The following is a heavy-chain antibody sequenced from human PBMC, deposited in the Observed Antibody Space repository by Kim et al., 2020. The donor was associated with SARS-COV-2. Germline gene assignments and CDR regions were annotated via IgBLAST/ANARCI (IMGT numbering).Heavy chain of an antibody. Sequence: GRFTISRDNPKGTLYLQMNSLRAEDTAVYYCARGNYYEPVSLSDYYNGMDVWGQGTTVTVSS. V-gene: IGHV3-30*01. CDR3: ARGNYYEPVSLSDYYNGMDV. D-gene: IGHD3-22*01. J-gene: IGHJ6*02.